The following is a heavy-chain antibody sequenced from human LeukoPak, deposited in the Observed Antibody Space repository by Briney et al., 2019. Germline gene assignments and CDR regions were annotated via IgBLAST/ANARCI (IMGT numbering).Heavy chain of an antibody. CDR1: GGSISSSSYY. V-gene: IGHV4-39*01. CDR3: ARQPSGGAFYY. D-gene: IGHD3-10*01. Sequence: PSETLSLTCTVSGGSISSSSYYWGWVRQPPGKGLEWIGSYLYSGSTHYNPPLKGRVTISVDTAKNPFSLKLSSVAAADTAGYYCARQPSGGAFYYWGQGTLGTVSS. J-gene: IGHJ4*02. CDR2: YLYSGST.